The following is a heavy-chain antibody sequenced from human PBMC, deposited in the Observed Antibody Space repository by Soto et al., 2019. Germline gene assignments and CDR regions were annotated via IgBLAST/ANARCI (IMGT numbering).Heavy chain of an antibody. V-gene: IGHV3-23*01. CDR1: GFTFSSYA. D-gene: IGHD2-15*01. J-gene: IGHJ5*02. CDR2: ISGSGGST. Sequence: PGGSLRLSCAAPGFTFSSYAMSWVRQAPGKGLEWVSAISGSGGSTYYADSVKGRFNISRDNAKNSLYLQMNSLRAEDTAVYYCARDLLGYCSGGSCRRWFDPWGQGTLVTVSS. CDR3: ARDLLGYCSGGSCRRWFDP.